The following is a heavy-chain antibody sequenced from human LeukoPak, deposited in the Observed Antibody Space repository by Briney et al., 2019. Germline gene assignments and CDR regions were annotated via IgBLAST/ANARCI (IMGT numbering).Heavy chain of an antibody. Sequence: PGKSLRLSCAASGFTFSSYALHWVRQAPGKGLEWVAVISSGGTNKYYADSVKGRFTISRDNSKNTLYLQVHSLRAEDTAVYYCATVGAGRYFDDWGRGTLVTVSS. CDR3: ATVGAGRYFDD. D-gene: IGHD3-10*01. J-gene: IGHJ4*02. V-gene: IGHV3-30-3*01. CDR2: ISSGGTNK. CDR1: GFTFSSYA.